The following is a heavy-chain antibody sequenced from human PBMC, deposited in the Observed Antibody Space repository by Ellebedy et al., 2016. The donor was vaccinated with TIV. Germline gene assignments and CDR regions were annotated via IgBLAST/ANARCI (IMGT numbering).Heavy chain of an antibody. J-gene: IGHJ6*02. Sequence: SETLSLXXTVSGGSISSSSYYWGWIRQPPGKGLEWIGSIYYSGSTYYNPSLKSRVTISVDTSKNQFSLKLSSVTAADTAVYYCARGYYGSGSYWDYYYYYGMDVWGQGTTVTVSS. CDR1: GGSISSSSYY. D-gene: IGHD3-10*01. CDR3: ARGYYGSGSYWDYYYYYGMDV. CDR2: IYYSGST. V-gene: IGHV4-39*07.